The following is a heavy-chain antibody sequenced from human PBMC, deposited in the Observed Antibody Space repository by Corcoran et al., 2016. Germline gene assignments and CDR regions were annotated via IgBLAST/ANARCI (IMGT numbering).Heavy chain of an antibody. Sequence: EVQLVESGGGLVQPGGSLKLSCAASGFTFSDSAIHWVRQASGKGLEWIGLIRSKANNYATVYAASVQGRFTISRDDTVYLQMNSLKTEDTAVYYCSRGIGGNGMDVWGQGTTVTVSS. CDR1: GFTFSDSA. CDR3: SRGIGGNGMDV. V-gene: IGHV3-73*02. J-gene: IGHJ6*02. D-gene: IGHD3-16*01. CDR2: IRSKANNYAT.